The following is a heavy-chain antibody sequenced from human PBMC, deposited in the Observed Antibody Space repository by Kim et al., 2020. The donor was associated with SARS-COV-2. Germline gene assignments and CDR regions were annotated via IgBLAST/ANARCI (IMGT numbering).Heavy chain of an antibody. V-gene: IGHV4-34*01. CDR3: ARTGGPYSSSWPIDY. J-gene: IGHJ4*02. CDR1: GGSFSGYY. D-gene: IGHD6-13*01. Sequence: SETLSLTCAVYGGSFSGYYWSWIRQPPGKGLEWIGEINHSGSTNYNPSLKSRVTISVDTSKNQFSLKLSSVTAADTAVYYCARTGGPYSSSWPIDYWGQGTLVTVSS. CDR2: INHSGST.